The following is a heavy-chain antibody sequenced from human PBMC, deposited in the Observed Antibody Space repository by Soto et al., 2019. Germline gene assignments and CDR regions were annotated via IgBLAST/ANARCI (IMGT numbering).Heavy chain of an antibody. CDR2: ISGSGGST. Sequence: GGSLRLSCAASGFTFSNCAMSWVRQAPGQGLEWISAISGSGGSTYHADSVKGRFTISRDNSKSTLDLQMNSLRAEDAAVYYCVKGSASARPYYFDHWGQGTLVTVSS. CDR1: GFTFSNCA. V-gene: IGHV3-23*01. J-gene: IGHJ4*02. CDR3: VKGSASARPYYFDH. D-gene: IGHD6-6*01.